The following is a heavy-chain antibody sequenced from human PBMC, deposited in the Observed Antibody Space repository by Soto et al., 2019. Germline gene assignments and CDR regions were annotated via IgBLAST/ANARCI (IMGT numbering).Heavy chain of an antibody. J-gene: IGHJ5*02. V-gene: IGHV5-51*01. D-gene: IGHD5-12*01. CDR3: ARHLGEDSGYEGWFDP. CDR2: IYPGDSDT. CDR1: GYSFTSYW. Sequence: PRESLQISCQCSGYSFTSYWIGWVRQMPGKGLEWMGIIYPGDSDTRYSPSFQGQVTISADKSISTAYLQWSSLKASDTAMYYCARHLGEDSGYEGWFDPWGQGTLVTVS.